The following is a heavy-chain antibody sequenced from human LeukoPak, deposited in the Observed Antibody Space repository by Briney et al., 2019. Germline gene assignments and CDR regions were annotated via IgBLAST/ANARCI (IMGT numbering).Heavy chain of an antibody. CDR3: ARPGGYSYTFDP. CDR1: GYTVTSYD. J-gene: IGHJ5*02. CDR2: MNPNSGNT. Sequence: ASVKVSCKASGYTVTSYDINWVRQATGQGLESMGWMNPNSGNTGYAQKFQGRVTLTRNTSISTAYMELSSLRSEDTAVYYCARPGGYSYTFDPWGQGTLVTVSS. D-gene: IGHD5-18*01. V-gene: IGHV1-8*01.